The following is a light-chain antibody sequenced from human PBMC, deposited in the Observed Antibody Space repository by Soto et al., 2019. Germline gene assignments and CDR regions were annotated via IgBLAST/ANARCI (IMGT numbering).Light chain of an antibody. CDR3: QQTYSTPLT. Sequence: IQMTQTQSSLSASVGDRVTITCRASQSISTYLNWYQQKPGKAPKVLIYATSSLHSGVPSRFSGSGSETEFTLTISSLQPEDFATYFCQQTYSTPLTFGGGTKVDVK. CDR2: ATS. CDR1: QSISTY. V-gene: IGKV1-39*01. J-gene: IGKJ4*01.